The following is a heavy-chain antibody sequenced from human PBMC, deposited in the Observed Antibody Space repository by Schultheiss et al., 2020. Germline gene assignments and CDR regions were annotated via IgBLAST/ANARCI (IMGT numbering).Heavy chain of an antibody. CDR3: ATCSSGSCFS. D-gene: IGHD2-15*01. V-gene: IGHV4-61*01. Sequence: SQTLSLTCTVSGGSVSSGSHFWSWIRQPPGKGLEWIGYIYYSGSTNYNPSLKSRVTISVDTSKNQFSLKLSSVTAADTAVYYCATCSSGSCFSWGQGTLVTVSS. J-gene: IGHJ5*02. CDR1: GGSVSSGSHF. CDR2: IYYSGST.